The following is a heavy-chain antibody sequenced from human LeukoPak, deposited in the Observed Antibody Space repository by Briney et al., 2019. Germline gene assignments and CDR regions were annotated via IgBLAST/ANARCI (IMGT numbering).Heavy chain of an antibody. D-gene: IGHD6-19*01. CDR1: GGSVSSYS. CDR3: ARAQDCSSGCYRFFDY. CDR2: IYASGST. V-gene: IGHV4-4*07. Sequence: SETLSLTCTVSGGSVSSYSWSWIRQPAGKGLEWIGRIYASGSTNYNPSLKSRVTMSQDTCKNQFSLNLSSVTAADTAVYYCARAQDCSSGCYRFFDYWGQGTLVTVSS. J-gene: IGHJ4*02.